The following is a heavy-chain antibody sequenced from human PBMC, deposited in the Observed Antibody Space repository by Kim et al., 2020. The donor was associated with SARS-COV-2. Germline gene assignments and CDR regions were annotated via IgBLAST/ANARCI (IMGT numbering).Heavy chain of an antibody. V-gene: IGHV3-30*03. D-gene: IGHD3-3*01. CDR3: AGLRFLEWLSTYYYYGMDV. Sequence: GRFTISRDNSKNTLYLQMNSLRAEDTAVYYCAGLRFLEWLSTYYYYGMDVWGQGTTVTVSS. J-gene: IGHJ6*02.